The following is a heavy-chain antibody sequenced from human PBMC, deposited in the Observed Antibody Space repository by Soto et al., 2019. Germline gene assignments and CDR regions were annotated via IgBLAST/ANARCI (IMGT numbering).Heavy chain of an antibody. CDR1: GFTFNRYR. J-gene: IGHJ4*02. V-gene: IGHV3-7*03. D-gene: IGHD3-9*01. CDR2: IREDGSEV. CDR3: TRENWFQDY. Sequence: GGSLRLSCEASGFTFNRYRMTWVRQAPGKGLEWVAHIREDGSEVHYVDSVKGRFTISRGNARNSVFLQMNNLRADDTAVYYCTRENWFQDYWGQGILVTVSS.